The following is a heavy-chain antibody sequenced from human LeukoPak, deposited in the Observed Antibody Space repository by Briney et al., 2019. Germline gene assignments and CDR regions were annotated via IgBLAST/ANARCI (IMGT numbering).Heavy chain of an antibody. CDR2: IIPIFGTA. Sequence: ASVKVSCKASGGTFSSYAISWVRQAPGQGLEWMGGIIPIFGTANYAQKFQGRVTTTADESTSTAYMELSSLRSEDTAVYYCARAGTVTAHNYYYYYMDVWGKGTTVTVSS. J-gene: IGHJ6*03. D-gene: IGHD4-11*01. CDR3: ARAGTVTAHNYYYYYMDV. V-gene: IGHV1-69*13. CDR1: GGTFSSYA.